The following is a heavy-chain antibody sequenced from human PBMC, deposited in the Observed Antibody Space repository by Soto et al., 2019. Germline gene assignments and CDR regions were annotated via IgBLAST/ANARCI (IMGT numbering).Heavy chain of an antibody. V-gene: IGHV3-43D*03. D-gene: IGHD3-22*01. CDR3: TKARFYFDSSPYDS. Sequence: GGALRLSCAASGFTFADYALHWVRQSSGKGPEWVSLISADGSDPYYADSVKGRFTISRDNRKDSLYLQMNSLRPEDSAIYYCTKARFYFDSSPYDSWGQGTLVTV. CDR1: GFTFADYA. J-gene: IGHJ4*02. CDR2: ISADGSDP.